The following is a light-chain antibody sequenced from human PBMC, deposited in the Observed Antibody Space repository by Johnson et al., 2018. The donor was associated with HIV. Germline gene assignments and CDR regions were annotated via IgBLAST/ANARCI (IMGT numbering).Light chain of an antibody. CDR2: DNN. CDR3: GTWDSSLSAGV. J-gene: IGLJ1*01. Sequence: QSVLTQPPSVSAAPGQKVTVSCSGSSSNIGNNYVSWYQQFPGTAPKLLIYDNNKRPSGIPDRFSGSKSGTSATLGITGLQTGDEADYYCGTWDSSLSAGVCGTGPNVTVL. CDR1: SSNIGNNY. V-gene: IGLV1-51*01.